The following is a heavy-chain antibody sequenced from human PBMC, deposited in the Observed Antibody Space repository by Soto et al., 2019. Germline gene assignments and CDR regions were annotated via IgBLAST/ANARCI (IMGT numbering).Heavy chain of an antibody. CDR3: AREAGQQQLTKKNYYYYMDV. V-gene: IGHV3-74*01. D-gene: IGHD6-13*01. Sequence: GGSLRLSCAASGFTFSSYWMHWVRQAPGKGLVWVSRINSDGSSTSYADSVKGRFTISRDNAKNTLYLQMNSLRAEDTAVYYCAREAGQQQLTKKNYYYYMDVWGKGTTVTVSS. CDR1: GFTFSSYW. CDR2: INSDGSST. J-gene: IGHJ6*03.